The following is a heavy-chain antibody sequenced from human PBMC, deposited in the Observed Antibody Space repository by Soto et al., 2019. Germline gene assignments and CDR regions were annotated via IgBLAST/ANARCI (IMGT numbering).Heavy chain of an antibody. CDR3: ARGGYCSSTSCYRYYYYGMDV. CDR1: GFTFSSYG. D-gene: IGHD2-2*01. J-gene: IGHJ6*02. V-gene: IGHV3-33*01. Sequence: QVQLVESGGGVVQPGRSLRLSCAASGFTFSSYGMHWVRQAPGKGLEWVAVIWYDGSNKYYADSVKGRFIISRDNSKNTLYLQMNSLRAEDTAVYYCARGGYCSSTSCYRYYYYGMDVWGQGTTVTVSS. CDR2: IWYDGSNK.